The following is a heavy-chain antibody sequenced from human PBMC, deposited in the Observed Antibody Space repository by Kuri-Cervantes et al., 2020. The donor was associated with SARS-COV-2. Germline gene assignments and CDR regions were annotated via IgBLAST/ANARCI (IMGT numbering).Heavy chain of an antibody. V-gene: IGHV1-24*01. CDR1: GYTLTELS. CDR2: FDPEDGET. CDR3: ATSDGFGSTSIGIFDY. D-gene: IGHD2-2*01. Sequence: GGSLRLSCKVSGYTLTELSMHWVRQAPGKGLEWMGGFDPEDGETIYAQKFQGRVTMTEDTSTDTAYMELSSLRSEDTAVYYCATSDGFGSTSIGIFDYWGQGTLVTVSS. J-gene: IGHJ4*02.